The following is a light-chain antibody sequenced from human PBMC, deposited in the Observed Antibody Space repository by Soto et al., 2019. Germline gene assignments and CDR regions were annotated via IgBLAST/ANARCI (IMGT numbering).Light chain of an antibody. V-gene: IGLV2-8*01. J-gene: IGLJ2*01. CDR3: SSYAGSNNSV. CDR2: EVS. CDR1: SSGVGGYNY. Sequence: QSVLTQPPSASGSPGQSVTISCTGTSSGVGGYNYVSWYQQHPGKAPKLMIYEVSKRPSGVPDRFSGSKSGNTASLTVSGLQAEDEADYYCSSYAGSNNSVFGGGTKLTVL.